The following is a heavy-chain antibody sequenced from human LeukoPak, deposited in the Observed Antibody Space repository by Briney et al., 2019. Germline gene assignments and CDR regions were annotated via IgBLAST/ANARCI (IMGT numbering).Heavy chain of an antibody. J-gene: IGHJ4*02. CDR1: GFTFSTYA. V-gene: IGHV3-23*01. Sequence: GSLRLSCAASGFTFSTYAMGWVRQAPGKGLEWVSSIKGGSGDPFYADSVKGRFTISRDNSKNTPFLQLNSLRAEDSAVYYCAKGGHDFNPFYWWGQGTLVTVSS. CDR2: IKGGSGDP. CDR3: AKGGHDFNPFYW. D-gene: IGHD2-21*02.